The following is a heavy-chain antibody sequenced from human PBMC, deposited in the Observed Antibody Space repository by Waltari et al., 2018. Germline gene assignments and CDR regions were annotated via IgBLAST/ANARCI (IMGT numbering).Heavy chain of an antibody. D-gene: IGHD6-19*01. J-gene: IGHJ4*02. Sequence: QVQLQESGPGLVKPSQTLSLTCTVSVGSISSGSYYWSWIRQPAGKGLEWIGRIYTSGSTNYNPSLKSRVTISVDTSKNQFSLKLSSVTAADTAVYYCARVAVAGTSPFDYWGQGTLVTVSS. V-gene: IGHV4-61*02. CDR3: ARVAVAGTSPFDY. CDR2: IYTSGST. CDR1: VGSISSGSYY.